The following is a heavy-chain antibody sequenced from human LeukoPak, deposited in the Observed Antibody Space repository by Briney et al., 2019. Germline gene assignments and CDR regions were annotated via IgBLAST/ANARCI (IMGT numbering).Heavy chain of an antibody. CDR3: ARDLEQQLVLHFDY. D-gene: IGHD6-13*01. V-gene: IGHV1-2*02. J-gene: IGHJ4*02. Sequence: ASVKVSCKASGYTFTGYYMHWVRPAPGQGLEWMGWINPNSGGTNYAQKFQGRVTMTRDTSISTAYMELSRLRSDDTAVYYCARDLEQQLVLHFDYWGQGTLVTVSS. CDR1: GYTFTGYY. CDR2: INPNSGGT.